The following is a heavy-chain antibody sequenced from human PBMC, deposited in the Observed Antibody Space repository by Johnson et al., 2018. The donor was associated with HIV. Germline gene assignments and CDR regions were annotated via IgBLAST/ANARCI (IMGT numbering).Heavy chain of an antibody. V-gene: IGHV3-7*05. CDR3: ARDGRWGSRDAFDI. J-gene: IGHJ3*02. D-gene: IGHD7-27*01. CDR1: GFTFSSYA. CDR2: IKQDGSEK. Sequence: VQLVESGGVVVQPGRSLRLSCAASGFTFSSYALHWVRQAPGKVLEWVANIKQDGSEKYYVDSVKGRFTISRDNAKNSLYLAMNSLRVEDTAVYYCARDGRWGSRDAFDIWGQGTMVTVSS.